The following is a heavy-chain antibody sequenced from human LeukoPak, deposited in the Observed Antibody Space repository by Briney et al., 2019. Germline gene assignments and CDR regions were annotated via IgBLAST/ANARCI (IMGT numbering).Heavy chain of an antibody. D-gene: IGHD3-10*01. CDR2: IRYDGSNN. Sequence: GGSLRLSCAASGFTFSTYGMHWVRQAPGKGLEGVAFIRYDGSNNYYADSVKGRFTISRDNSKNTLYLQMNSLRAEDTAVYYCAKDGRQRKTYYYGSGSANAFDIWGQGTMVSVSS. CDR1: GFTFSTYG. V-gene: IGHV3-30*02. J-gene: IGHJ3*02. CDR3: AKDGRQRKTYYYGSGSANAFDI.